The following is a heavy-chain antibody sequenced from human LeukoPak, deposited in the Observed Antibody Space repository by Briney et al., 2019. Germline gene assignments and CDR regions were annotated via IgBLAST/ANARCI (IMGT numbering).Heavy chain of an antibody. CDR3: ARDREAYYYYYMDV. D-gene: IGHD3-10*01. CDR2: ISSSNTYI. CDR1: GFTFSTYN. Sequence: GGSLRLSCAASGFTFSTYNMNWVRQAPGKGLEWVSSISSSNTYIYYVDSVKGRFTISRDNAKNTLYLQMNSLRAEDTAVYYCARDREAYYYYYMDVRGKGTTVTISS. V-gene: IGHV3-21*01. J-gene: IGHJ6*03.